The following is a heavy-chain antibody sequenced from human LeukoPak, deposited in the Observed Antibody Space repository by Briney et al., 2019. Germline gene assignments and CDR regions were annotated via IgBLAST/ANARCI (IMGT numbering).Heavy chain of an antibody. Sequence: PGGSLRLSCAASGSTFSDYYMSWIRQAPGKGLEWLSYISSSGTTIFYADSVKGRFTISRDNAKNSLYLQMNSLGAEDTAVYYCARRSSAYYYYGMDVWGQGTTVTVSS. CDR2: ISSSGTTI. CDR1: GSTFSDYY. V-gene: IGHV3-11*01. D-gene: IGHD6-6*01. CDR3: ARRSSAYYYYGMDV. J-gene: IGHJ6*02.